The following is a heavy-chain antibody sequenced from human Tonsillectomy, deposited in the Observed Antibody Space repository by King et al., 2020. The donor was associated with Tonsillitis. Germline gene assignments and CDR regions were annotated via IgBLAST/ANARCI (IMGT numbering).Heavy chain of an antibody. Sequence: QLQESGPGLVKPSETLSLTCTVSGGSISSYYWSWIRQPPGKGLEWIGYIYYSGSTNYNPSLKSRVTISVDTSKNQFSLKLSSVTAADTAVYYCARGVGPAAGHFDYLGQGTLVTVSS. CDR2: IYYSGST. D-gene: IGHD6-13*01. V-gene: IGHV4-59*01. J-gene: IGHJ4*02. CDR1: GGSISSYY. CDR3: ARGVGPAAGHFDY.